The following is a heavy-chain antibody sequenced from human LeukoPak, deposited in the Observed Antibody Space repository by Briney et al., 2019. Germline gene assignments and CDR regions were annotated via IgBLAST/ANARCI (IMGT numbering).Heavy chain of an antibody. Sequence: GGSLRLSCAASGFTFSSYGMHWVRQAPGKGLEWVAVIWYDGSNKYYADSVKGRFTISRHNSKNTLYLQMNSLRAEDTAVYYCARGDSSGYFAFDYWGQGTLVTVSS. CDR3: ARGDSSGYFAFDY. D-gene: IGHD3-22*01. CDR1: GFTFSSYG. J-gene: IGHJ4*02. V-gene: IGHV3-33*01. CDR2: IWYDGSNK.